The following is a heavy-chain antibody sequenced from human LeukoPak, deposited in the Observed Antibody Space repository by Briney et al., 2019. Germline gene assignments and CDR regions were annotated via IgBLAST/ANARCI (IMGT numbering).Heavy chain of an antibody. Sequence: PGGSLRLSCAASGFTFSNAWMNWVRQAPGKGLEWVSAISGSGGSTYYADSVKGRFTISRDNSKNTLYLQMNSLRAEDTAVYYCAKAGGWIQLWSAYWGQGTLVTVSS. CDR3: AKAGGWIQLWSAY. J-gene: IGHJ4*02. CDR2: ISGSGGST. CDR1: GFTFSNAW. D-gene: IGHD5-18*01. V-gene: IGHV3-23*01.